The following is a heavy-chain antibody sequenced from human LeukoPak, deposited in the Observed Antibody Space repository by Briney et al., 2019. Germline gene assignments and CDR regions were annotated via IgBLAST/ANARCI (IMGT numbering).Heavy chain of an antibody. J-gene: IGHJ6*03. Sequence: SETLSLTCAVYGGSFSGYYWSWIRQPPGKGLEWIGEINHSGSTNYNPSLKSRVIISVDTSKNQFSLKLSSVTAADTAVYYCASRSHSSSWARKYYYYMDVWGKGTTVTVSS. V-gene: IGHV4-34*01. D-gene: IGHD6-13*01. CDR1: GGSFSGYY. CDR3: ASRSHSSSWARKYYYYMDV. CDR2: INHSGST.